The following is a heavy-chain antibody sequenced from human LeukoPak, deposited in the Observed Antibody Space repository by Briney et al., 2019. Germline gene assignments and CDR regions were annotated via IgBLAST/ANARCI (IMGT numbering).Heavy chain of an antibody. D-gene: IGHD3-22*01. CDR1: GGSFSGYY. CDR2: INHSGST. V-gene: IGHV4-34*01. J-gene: IGHJ4*02. Sequence: PSETLSLTCAVYGGSFSGYYWSWIRQPPGKGLEWIGEINHSGSTNYNPSLKSRVTISVDTSKNQFSLKLSSVTAADTAVYYCARGTYYYDSSGYYIAASWYYFDYWGQGTLVTVSS. CDR3: ARGTYYYDSSGYYIAASWYYFDY.